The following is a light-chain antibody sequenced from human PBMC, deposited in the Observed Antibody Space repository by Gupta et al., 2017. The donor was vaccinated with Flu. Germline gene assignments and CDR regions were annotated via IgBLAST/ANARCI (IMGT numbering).Light chain of an antibody. Sequence: STGSRGDGVGDTYASWYHQHPGKAPNLMIYEINIRRSGVPHRFSGSNSGNTAALTITGVQAEDEADYYCNSQTSSSTNNSVFGGGTKLTVL. J-gene: IGLJ2*01. CDR2: EIN. CDR1: RGDGVGDTY. V-gene: IGLV2-14*01. CDR3: NSQTSSSTNNSV.